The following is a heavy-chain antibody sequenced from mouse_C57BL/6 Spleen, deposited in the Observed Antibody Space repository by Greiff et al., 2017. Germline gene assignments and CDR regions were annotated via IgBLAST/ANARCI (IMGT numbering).Heavy chain of an antibody. CDR2: IDPENGDT. J-gene: IGHJ3*01. V-gene: IGHV14-4*01. Sequence: EVQLQQSGAELVRPGASVQLSCTASGFNIKDDYMHWVKQRPEQGLEWIGWIDPENGDTESASKFQGKATITADTSSNTAYLRLSSLTSEDTAVYYCTTPADSSGYGWFAYLGQGTLGTVSA. CDR1: GFNIKDDY. D-gene: IGHD3-2*02. CDR3: TTPADSSGYGWFAY.